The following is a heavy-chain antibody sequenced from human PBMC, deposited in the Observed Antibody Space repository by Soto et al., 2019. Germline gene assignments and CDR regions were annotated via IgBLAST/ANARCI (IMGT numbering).Heavy chain of an antibody. Sequence: SETLSLTCTVSGGSISSYYWSWIRKPPGKGLEWIGYIYYSGSTNYNPSLKSRVTISVDTSKNQFSLKLSSVTAADTAVYYCARVGGSYYGYYYCMDVWGQGTTVTVSS. V-gene: IGHV4-59*01. CDR2: IYYSGST. J-gene: IGHJ6*02. CDR3: ARVGGSYYGYYYCMDV. D-gene: IGHD1-26*01. CDR1: GGSISSYY.